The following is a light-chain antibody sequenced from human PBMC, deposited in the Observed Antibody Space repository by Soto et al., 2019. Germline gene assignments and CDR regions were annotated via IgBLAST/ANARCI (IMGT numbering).Light chain of an antibody. CDR3: QQYNNWPQT. CDR1: QSLRSS. J-gene: IGKJ1*01. V-gene: IGKV3-15*01. CDR2: DAS. Sequence: TMMTQSPDTLSLSLGERATLSCRASQSLRSSLAWYQQKPGQAPRLLIYDASTMATGIPARFSGSVSGTDCTLTISGLQSEDVSVYYCQQYNNWPQTFGQGTKVDIK.